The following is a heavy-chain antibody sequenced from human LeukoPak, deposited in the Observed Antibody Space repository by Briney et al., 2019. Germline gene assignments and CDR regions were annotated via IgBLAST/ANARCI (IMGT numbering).Heavy chain of an antibody. CDR1: GGSISSGSYY. V-gene: IGHV4-61*02. D-gene: IGHD3-10*01. J-gene: IGHJ6*03. CDR3: ARESMGPLITYYYYYYMDV. CDR2: IYTSGST. Sequence: SETLSLTCTVSGGSISSGSYYWSWIRQPAGKGLEWIGRIYTSGSTNYNPSLKSRVTISVDTSKNQFSLKLSSVTAADTAVYYCARESMGPLITYYYYYYMDVWGKGTTVTISS.